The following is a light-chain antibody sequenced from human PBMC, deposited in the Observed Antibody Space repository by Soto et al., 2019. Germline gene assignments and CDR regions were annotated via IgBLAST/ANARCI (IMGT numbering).Light chain of an antibody. V-gene: IGKV1-33*01. J-gene: IGKJ1*01. CDR3: QQYYSTPPT. Sequence: DIQMTQSPSSLSASVGDRVTITCQASQDINKNLIWYQQKPGKAPKLLIYDASDLESGVPDRFSGSGSGTDFTLTISSLQAEDVAVYYCQQYYSTPPTFGQGTKVDI. CDR1: QDINKN. CDR2: DAS.